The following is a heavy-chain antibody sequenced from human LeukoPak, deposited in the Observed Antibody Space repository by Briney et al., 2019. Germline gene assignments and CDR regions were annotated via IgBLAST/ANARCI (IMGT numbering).Heavy chain of an antibody. D-gene: IGHD3-10*01. CDR3: ARLPTMVQGVIPSFDP. CDR2: ISSSGSTI. CDR1: GFTFSDYY. V-gene: IGHV3-11*04. Sequence: GGSLRLSCAASGFTFSDYYMSWIRQAPGKGLEWVSYISSSGSTIYYADSVKGRFTISRDNAKNSPYLQMNSLRAEDTAVYYCARLPTMVQGVIPSFDPWGQGTLVTVSS. J-gene: IGHJ5*02.